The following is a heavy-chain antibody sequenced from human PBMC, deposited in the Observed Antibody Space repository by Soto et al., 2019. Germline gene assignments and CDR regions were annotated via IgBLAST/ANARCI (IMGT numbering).Heavy chain of an antibody. CDR2: INWNSGSI. Sequence: SLRLSCAASGFTFDDYAMPWVRQVPGKGLEWVSGINWNSGSIGYGDSVKGRFAISRDNAKNSLHLQMNSLSAEDTAFYYCVKDESINWYSGHFRHWGQGTLVTVSS. D-gene: IGHD6-13*01. J-gene: IGHJ1*01. CDR1: GFTFDDYA. V-gene: IGHV3-9*01. CDR3: VKDESINWYSGHFRH.